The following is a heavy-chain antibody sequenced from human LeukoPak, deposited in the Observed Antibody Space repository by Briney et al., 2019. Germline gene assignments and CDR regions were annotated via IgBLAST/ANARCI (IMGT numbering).Heavy chain of an antibody. Sequence: GGSLRLSCAASGFTFSSSWMHWVRQAPGKGLVWVSCIHSDGRITSYADSVKGRFTISRDNAKNTLYLQMNSLRAEDTAVYYCARATTVVTPDYWGQGTLVTVSS. J-gene: IGHJ4*02. D-gene: IGHD4-23*01. CDR2: IHSDGRIT. CDR1: GFTFSSSW. CDR3: ARATTVVTPDY. V-gene: IGHV3-74*01.